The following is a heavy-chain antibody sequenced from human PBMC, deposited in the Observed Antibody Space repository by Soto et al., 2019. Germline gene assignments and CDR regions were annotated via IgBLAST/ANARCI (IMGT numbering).Heavy chain of an antibody. CDR1: GGSISSGGYY. D-gene: IGHD2-21*02. CDR3: ARVCGGDCHNRMDV. J-gene: IGHJ6*02. CDR2: IYYSGST. Sequence: QVQLQESGPGLVNPSQTLSLTCTVSGGSISSGGYYWSWIRQHPGKGLEWIGYIYYSGSTYYNPSLKSRVTISVDTSKNHFSLKLSSVTAADTAVYYCARVCGGDCHNRMDVWGQGTTVTVSS. V-gene: IGHV4-31*03.